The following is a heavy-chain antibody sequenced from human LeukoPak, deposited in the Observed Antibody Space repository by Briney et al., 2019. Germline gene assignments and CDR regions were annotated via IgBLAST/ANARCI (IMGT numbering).Heavy chain of an antibody. CDR1: GFTFSSYS. V-gene: IGHV3-48*01. CDR2: ISSSSSTI. J-gene: IGHJ4*02. D-gene: IGHD3-9*01. Sequence: PGGSLRLSCAASGFTFSSYSMNWVRQAPGKGLEWVSYISSSSSTIYYADSVKGRFTISRDNAKNSLYLQMNSLRAEDTAVYYCAMPGGEVYYDILTGYSKYYFDYWGQGTLVTVSS. CDR3: AMPGGEVYYDILTGYSKYYFDY.